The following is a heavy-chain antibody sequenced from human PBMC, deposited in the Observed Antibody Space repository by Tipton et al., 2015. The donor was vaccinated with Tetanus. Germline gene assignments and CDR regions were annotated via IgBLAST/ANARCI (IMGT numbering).Heavy chain of an antibody. Sequence: TLSLTCIVSGGSISSSRYYWGWVRQPPGKGLEWIGSIFYTGSTYYNPSLKSRVTMSVDTSKNQFSLKLSSVTAADTAVYYCARSRPGAMTTVTTFEYWGQGTLVTVSS. D-gene: IGHD4-17*01. V-gene: IGHV4-39*07. CDR3: ARSRPGAMTTVTTFEY. J-gene: IGHJ4*02. CDR2: IFYTGST. CDR1: GGSISSSRYY.